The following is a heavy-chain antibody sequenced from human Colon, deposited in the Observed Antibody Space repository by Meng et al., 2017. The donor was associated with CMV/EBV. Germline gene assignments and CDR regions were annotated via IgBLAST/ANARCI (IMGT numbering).Heavy chain of an antibody. V-gene: IGHV4-39*07. CDR2: IHYSGTT. J-gene: IGHJ4*02. Sequence: GPLRLSCTVFGDFSSSSNYYWGWIRQSPGKGLEWIGTIHYSGTTYYNPSLKSRLTISVDTSKNQFSLKLSSVTAADTAVYYCARIVLSGKGSFDNWGQGTLVTVSS. CDR1: GDFSSSSNYY. D-gene: IGHD2/OR15-2a*01. CDR3: ARIVLSGKGSFDN.